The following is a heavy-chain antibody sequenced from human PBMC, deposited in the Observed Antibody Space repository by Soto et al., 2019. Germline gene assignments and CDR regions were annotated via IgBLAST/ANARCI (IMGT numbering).Heavy chain of an antibody. CDR3: ASQGSWPYYYYGLDV. D-gene: IGHD1-26*01. J-gene: IGHJ6*02. V-gene: IGHV1-18*01. CDR1: GYTFTTSG. Sequence: QVQLVQSGPEVKKPGASVKVSCEASGYTFTTSGITWVRQAPGQGLEWMGWISTYNGDTNSAQKFQGRVTMTADTSTGTAYMELMSLKSDDTAVYYCASQGSWPYYYYGLDVWGQGTTVTVSS. CDR2: ISTYNGDT.